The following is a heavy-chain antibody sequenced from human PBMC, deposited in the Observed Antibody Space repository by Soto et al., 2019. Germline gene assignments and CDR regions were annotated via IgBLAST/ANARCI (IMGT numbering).Heavy chain of an antibody. J-gene: IGHJ4*02. CDR3: ARDRMGLEDY. CDR2: MNPNSGNT. Sequence: QVPLVQSGAEVKKPGASVKVSCKASGYTFTSYDINWVRQATGQGLEWMVWMNPNSGNTGYAKKFQGRVTMTRNTSISIVYLELSSLRSEDTALYYCARDRMGLEDYWGQGTLVTVS. CDR1: GYTFTSYD. V-gene: IGHV1-8*01. D-gene: IGHD1-1*01.